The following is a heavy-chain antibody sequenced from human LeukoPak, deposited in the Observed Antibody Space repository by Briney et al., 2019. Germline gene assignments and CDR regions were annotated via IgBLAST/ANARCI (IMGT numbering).Heavy chain of an antibody. Sequence: GGTLRLSCAASGFTFSSYGMHWVRQATGKGLEWVAFIRYDGSNKYYADSVKGRFTISRDNSKNTLYLQMNSLRAEDTAVYYCAKGRSNIVVVPAAMEVDYWGQGTLVTVSS. D-gene: IGHD2-2*01. V-gene: IGHV3-30*02. CDR2: IRYDGSNK. CDR3: AKGRSNIVVVPAAMEVDY. J-gene: IGHJ4*02. CDR1: GFTFSSYG.